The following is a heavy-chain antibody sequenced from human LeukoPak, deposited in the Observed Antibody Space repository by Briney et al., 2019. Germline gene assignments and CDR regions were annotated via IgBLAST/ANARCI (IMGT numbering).Heavy chain of an antibody. Sequence: GGSLRLSCAGSGFSFTRHWMSWVRQAPAKGLEWVANIKEDGSEKYYVDSVKGRFTISRDNAKNSLSLQMNSLRAEDTAVYYCARGVGWFDPWGQGTPVTVSS. J-gene: IGHJ5*02. CDR1: GFSFTRHW. CDR2: IKEDGSEK. D-gene: IGHD3-3*01. CDR3: ARGVGWFDP. V-gene: IGHV3-7*01.